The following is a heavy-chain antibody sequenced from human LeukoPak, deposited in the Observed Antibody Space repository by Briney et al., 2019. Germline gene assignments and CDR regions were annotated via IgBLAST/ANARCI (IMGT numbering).Heavy chain of an antibody. CDR2: IWYDGSNK. J-gene: IGHJ4*02. CDR1: GFTFSNYG. Sequence: GGSLRLSCAASGFTFSNYGMHWVRQAPGKGLEWVAFIWYDGSNKYYADSVKGRFTISRDNSKNTLYLQMNSLRAEDTAVYYCARKSYSDCDGLRTPLDYWGQGTLVTVSS. D-gene: IGHD2-21*02. CDR3: ARKSYSDCDGLRTPLDY. V-gene: IGHV3-30*02.